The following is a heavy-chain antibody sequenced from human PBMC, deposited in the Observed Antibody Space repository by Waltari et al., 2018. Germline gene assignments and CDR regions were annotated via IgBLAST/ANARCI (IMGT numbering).Heavy chain of an antibody. J-gene: IGHJ3*02. Sequence: EVQLVESGGGLVQPGRSLRVSCVASGFTFNDYAMHWVRHAPGRGLAWVSGISWNSGSIGYADSVKGRFTVSRDNAKKSLYLQMNSLRVEDTALYFCAKDRYSGSYSDAFEIWGQGTMVTVSS. CDR2: ISWNSGSI. D-gene: IGHD1-26*01. CDR1: GFTFNDYA. CDR3: AKDRYSGSYSDAFEI. V-gene: IGHV3-9*01.